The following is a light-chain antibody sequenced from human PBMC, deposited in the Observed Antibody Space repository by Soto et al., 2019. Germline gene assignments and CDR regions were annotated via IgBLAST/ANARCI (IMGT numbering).Light chain of an antibody. Sequence: DIQMTQSPSSLSPSVGDIVTITCRASQSMTSYLNCYPQKPGKAPRLLIYAASSLQSGVPSRFSGSGSGTDFTLPISSLQPEDFATYYCQQSYSIPLTFGGGTKVDIK. CDR1: QSMTSY. CDR2: AAS. CDR3: QQSYSIPLT. J-gene: IGKJ4*01. V-gene: IGKV1-39*01.